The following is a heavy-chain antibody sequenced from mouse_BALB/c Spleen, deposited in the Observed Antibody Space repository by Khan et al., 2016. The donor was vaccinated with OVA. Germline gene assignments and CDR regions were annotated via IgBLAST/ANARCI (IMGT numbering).Heavy chain of an antibody. CDR1: GYSFTNYY. CDR3: TRHGFVSWFTY. D-gene: IGHD2-2*01. Sequence: IQLVQSGPELMKPGASVKISCKASGYSFTNYYIHWVIQSHGKSLEWIGYIDPFSGGTTYNQKFKGKATLTVDKSSSTAYIQLSNLTSEDSSVYYCTRHGFVSWFTYWGQGTLVTVSA. J-gene: IGHJ3*01. V-gene: IGHV1S135*01. CDR2: IDPFSGGT.